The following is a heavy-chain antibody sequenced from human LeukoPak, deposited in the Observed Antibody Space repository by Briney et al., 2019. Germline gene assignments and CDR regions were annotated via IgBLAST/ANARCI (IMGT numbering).Heavy chain of an antibody. CDR2: INHSGST. Sequence: SETLSLTCAVSGGSFSSYYWSWIRQPPGKGPEWMGEINHSGSTNYNPSLKSRVTISVATSKNQFSLKPSSVTAADTAVYYCASLRQWLRTFDYWGEGSLVTVPS. CDR1: GGSFSSYY. CDR3: ASLRQWLRTFDY. V-gene: IGHV4-34*01. D-gene: IGHD6-19*01. J-gene: IGHJ4*02.